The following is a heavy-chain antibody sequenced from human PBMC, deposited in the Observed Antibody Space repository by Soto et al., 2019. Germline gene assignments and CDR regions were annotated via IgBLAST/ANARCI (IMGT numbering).Heavy chain of an antibody. D-gene: IGHD3-22*01. CDR2: IIPIFGTA. J-gene: IGHJ4*02. CDR3: ASKITMIVVAPVGGFDY. V-gene: IGHV1-69*12. CDR1: GGTFSSYA. Sequence: QVQLVQSGAEVKKPGSSVKVSCKASGGTFSSYAISWVRQAPGQGLEWMGGIIPIFGTANYAQKFQGRVTITADESTSTAYMALSSLRSEDTAVYYCASKITMIVVAPVGGFDYWGQGTLVTVSS.